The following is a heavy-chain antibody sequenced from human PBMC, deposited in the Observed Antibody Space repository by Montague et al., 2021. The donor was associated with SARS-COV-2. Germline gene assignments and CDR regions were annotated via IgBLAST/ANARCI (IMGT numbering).Heavy chain of an antibody. V-gene: IGHV2-70*18. J-gene: IGHJ6*02. CDR2: IDCDDDK. D-gene: IGHD3-10*01. CDR3: ARIGTVRRVIAAPHLYYGMDV. Sequence: PALVKPTQGVAVPRRRSEVHTSALEIYLNLVCHPPRENLEWLALIDCDDDKYYSTSLKTRLTISKDTSKQQVVLPMTNMDPVDTATDYCARIGTVRRVIAAPHLYYGMDVWGQGTTVNVSS. CDR1: EVHTSALEIY.